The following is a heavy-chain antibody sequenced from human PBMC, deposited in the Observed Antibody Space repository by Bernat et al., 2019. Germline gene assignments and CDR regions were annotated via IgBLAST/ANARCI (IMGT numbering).Heavy chain of an antibody. V-gene: IGHV2-70*04. J-gene: IGHJ4*02. CDR1: GFSLTTSGMR. CDR3: ARMSYSSSSYYFDY. D-gene: IGHD6-6*01. CDR2: IDWDDDK. Sequence: QVTLKESGPALVKPTQILTLTCTFSGFSLTTSGMRVSWIRQPPGKALEWLARIDWDDDKFYSTSLKTRLTISKDTSKNQVVLTMTNMDPVDTATYYCARMSYSSSSYYFDYWGQGTLVTVSS.